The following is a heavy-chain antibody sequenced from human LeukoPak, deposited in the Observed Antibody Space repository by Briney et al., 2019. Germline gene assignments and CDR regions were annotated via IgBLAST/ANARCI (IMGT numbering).Heavy chain of an antibody. CDR1: GFTFSSYS. CDR2: ISSSSSYI. V-gene: IGHV3-21*01. CDR3: ARDPRGKVGATVGL. D-gene: IGHD1-26*01. Sequence: GGSLRLSCAASGFTFSSYSMNWVRQAPGKGLEWVSSISSSSSYIYYADSVKGRFTISRDNAKNSLYLQMNSLRAEDTAVYHCARDPRGKVGATVGLWGQGTLVTVSS. J-gene: IGHJ4*02.